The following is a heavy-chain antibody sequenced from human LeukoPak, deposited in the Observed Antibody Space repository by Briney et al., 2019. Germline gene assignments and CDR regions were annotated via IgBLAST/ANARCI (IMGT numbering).Heavy chain of an antibody. D-gene: IGHD5-24*01. Sequence: GGSLRLSCAASGFTFSSYGMHWVRQAPGKGLEWVAVISYDGSNTYYADSVKGRFTISRDNSKNTLYLQMNSLRAEDTAVYYCAKDRGDGYNIDGMDVWGQGTTVTVSS. CDR2: ISYDGSNT. CDR1: GFTFSSYG. V-gene: IGHV3-30*18. CDR3: AKDRGDGYNIDGMDV. J-gene: IGHJ6*02.